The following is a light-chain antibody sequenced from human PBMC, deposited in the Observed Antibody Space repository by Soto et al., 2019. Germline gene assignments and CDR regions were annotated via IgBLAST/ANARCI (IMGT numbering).Light chain of an antibody. V-gene: IGLV2-14*01. Sequence: QSALTQPASVSGSPGQSITISCTGTSSDIGDNNYVSWYQQHPGKAPKLMIYDVTNRPSGVSDRFSGSKSANTASLTISGLQAEDEADYYCFSYGNSITGVFGGGTKLTVL. CDR3: FSYGNSITGV. CDR1: SSDIGDNNY. CDR2: DVT. J-gene: IGLJ3*02.